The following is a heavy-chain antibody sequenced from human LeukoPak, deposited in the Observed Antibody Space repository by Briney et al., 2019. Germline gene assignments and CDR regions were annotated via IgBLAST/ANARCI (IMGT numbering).Heavy chain of an antibody. Sequence: GGSLRLSCAASGFTFDDYAMHWVRQAPGKGLEWVSGISWNSGSIGYADSVKGRFTISRDNAKNSLYLQMNGLRAEDTALYYCAKGQYQLLDWFDPWGQGTLVTVSS. CDR1: GFTFDDYA. V-gene: IGHV3-9*01. CDR2: ISWNSGSI. J-gene: IGHJ5*02. D-gene: IGHD2-2*01. CDR3: AKGQYQLLDWFDP.